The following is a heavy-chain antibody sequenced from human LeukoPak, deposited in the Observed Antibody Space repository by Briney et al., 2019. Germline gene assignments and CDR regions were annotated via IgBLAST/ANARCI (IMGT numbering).Heavy chain of an antibody. Sequence: GGSLRLSCAASGFTFSSYAMSWVRQAPGKGLEWVSAISGSGGSTYYADSVKGRFTISRDNSKNTLYLQMNSLRAEDTAVYYCAKDPRYSSSSLLDYWGHGTLVTVSS. V-gene: IGHV3-23*01. D-gene: IGHD6-6*01. CDR1: GFTFSSYA. J-gene: IGHJ4*01. CDR3: AKDPRYSSSSLLDY. CDR2: ISGSGGST.